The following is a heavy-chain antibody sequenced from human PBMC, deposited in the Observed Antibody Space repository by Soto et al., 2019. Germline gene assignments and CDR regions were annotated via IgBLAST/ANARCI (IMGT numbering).Heavy chain of an antibody. CDR3: ARVSGSYYYGMDV. D-gene: IGHD1-26*01. V-gene: IGHV4-34*01. Sequence: SETLSLTCAVYGGSFSGYYWSWIRQPPGKGLEWIGEIYYSGSTNYNPSLKSRVTISVDKSKNQFSLKLSSVTAADTAVYYCARVSGSYYYGMDVWGQGTTVTVSS. J-gene: IGHJ6*02. CDR2: IYYSGST. CDR1: GGSFSGYY.